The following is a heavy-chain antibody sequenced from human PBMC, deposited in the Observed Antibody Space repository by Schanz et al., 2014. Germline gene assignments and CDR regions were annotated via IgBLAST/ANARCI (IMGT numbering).Heavy chain of an antibody. J-gene: IGHJ4*02. CDR3: ARDERDLPRSLFVF. V-gene: IGHV4-59*01. CDR2: IYSSGST. D-gene: IGHD2-2*01. CDR1: GGSISNNY. Sequence: QVHLQESGPGLVKPSETLSLTCTVSGGSISNNYWGWIRQPPGKGLEWIGNIYSSGSTNYNPSLKSRVTISGDTSKNQFSLKVRSVTAADTAVYFCARDERDLPRSLFVFWGQGTLVTVSS.